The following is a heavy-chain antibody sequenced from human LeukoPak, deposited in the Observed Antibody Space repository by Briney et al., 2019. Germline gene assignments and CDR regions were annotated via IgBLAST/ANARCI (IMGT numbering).Heavy chain of an antibody. V-gene: IGHV3-15*01. D-gene: IGHD3-10*01. CDR1: GFTFSNTW. J-gene: IGHJ4*02. Sequence: GGSLRLSCAVSGFTFSNTWMSWVRQAPGKGLEWVGRIKSKTDGGTIDYAAPVKGRFTISRDDSRNTLYLQMNSLKTEDTAVYYCTKDHGSGSYYFDYWGQGTLVTVSS. CDR2: IKSKTDGGTI. CDR3: TKDHGSGSYYFDY.